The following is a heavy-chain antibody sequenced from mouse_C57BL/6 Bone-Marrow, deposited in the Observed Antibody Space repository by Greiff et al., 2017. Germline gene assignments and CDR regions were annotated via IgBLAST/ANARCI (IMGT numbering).Heavy chain of an antibody. D-gene: IGHD2-5*01. CDR2: IRNKANGYTT. CDR3: ASRYYSNPFAY. CDR1: GFTFTDYY. J-gene: IGHJ3*01. Sequence: EVMLVESGGGLVQPGGSLSLSCAASGFTFTDYYMSWVRQPPGKALEWLGFIRNKANGYTTEYSASVKGRFTISRDTSQSILYLQMNALRAEDSATYFCASRYYSNPFAYWGQGTLVTVSA. V-gene: IGHV7-3*01.